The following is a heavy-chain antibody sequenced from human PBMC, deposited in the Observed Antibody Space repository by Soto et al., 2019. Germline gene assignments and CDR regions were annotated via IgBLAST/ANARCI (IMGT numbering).Heavy chain of an antibody. CDR3: ARGLHMVAVAGGYRLNGDY. V-gene: IGHV1-8*01. CDR1: GYTFTSYD. Sequence: QVQLVQSGAEVKKPGASVKVSCKASGYTFTSYDINWVRQATGQGLEWMGWMNPNSGNTGYAQKFQGRVTMTRNTSISTAYMELSSLRSEDTAVYYCARGLHMVAVAGGYRLNGDYWGQGTLVTVSS. D-gene: IGHD6-19*01. CDR2: MNPNSGNT. J-gene: IGHJ4*02.